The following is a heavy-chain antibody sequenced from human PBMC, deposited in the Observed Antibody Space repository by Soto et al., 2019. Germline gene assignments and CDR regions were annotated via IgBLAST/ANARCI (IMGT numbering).Heavy chain of an antibody. V-gene: IGHV1-2*04. CDR1: GYTFTGYY. J-gene: IGHJ4*01. CDR3: ASSPSYDYGDYEYYFDY. D-gene: IGHD4-17*01. Sequence: QVPLVQSGAEVKKPGASVKVSCKASGYTFTGYYMHWVRQAPGQGLEWMGWINPNSGGTNYAQKFQGWVTMTRDTSISTAYMELCRLRSDVTAVYYCASSPSYDYGDYEYYFDYWGQGSLVTVSS. CDR2: INPNSGGT.